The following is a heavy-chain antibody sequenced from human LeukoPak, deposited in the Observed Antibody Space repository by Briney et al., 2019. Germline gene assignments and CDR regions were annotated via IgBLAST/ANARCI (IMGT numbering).Heavy chain of an antibody. Sequence: GGSLRLSCAASGFTFSSYSMNWVRQAPGKGLEWVSYISSSSSTIYYADSVKGRFTISRDNAKNSLYLQMNSLGAEDTAVYYCARGYCSSTSCYRHFDYWGQGTLVTVSS. CDR2: ISSSSSTI. CDR1: GFTFSSYS. J-gene: IGHJ4*02. V-gene: IGHV3-48*04. D-gene: IGHD2-2*01. CDR3: ARGYCSSTSCYRHFDY.